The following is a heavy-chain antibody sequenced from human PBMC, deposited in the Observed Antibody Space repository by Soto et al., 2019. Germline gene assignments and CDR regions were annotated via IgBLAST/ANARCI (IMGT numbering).Heavy chain of an antibody. Sequence: GGSLRLCCAASGFTFSSYAMSWVRQAPGKGLEWVSAISGSGGSTYYADSVKGRFTISRDNSKNTLYLQMNNLRAEDKAVYYCAKAPFKNYHSSGYLPYWGQGTLVTVSS. CDR2: ISGSGGST. CDR3: AKAPFKNYHSSGYLPY. V-gene: IGHV3-23*01. CDR1: GFTFSSYA. D-gene: IGHD3-22*01. J-gene: IGHJ4*02.